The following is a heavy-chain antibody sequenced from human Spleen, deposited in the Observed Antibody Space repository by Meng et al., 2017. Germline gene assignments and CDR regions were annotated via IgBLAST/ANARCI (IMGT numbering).Heavy chain of an antibody. CDR3: ARPGGPLYYFDY. J-gene: IGHJ4*02. D-gene: IGHD3-10*01. CDR2: INPKSGDT. Sequence: QVKLVQSGAEVKKPGASVKVSCKPSGYNFPDYYIHWVRRAPGQGLEWMGRINPKSGDTHYAQKFQARVTMTGDTSISTAYMELSGLRSDDTAMYYCARPGGPLYYFDYWGQGTLVTVSS. CDR1: GYNFPDYY. V-gene: IGHV1-2*06.